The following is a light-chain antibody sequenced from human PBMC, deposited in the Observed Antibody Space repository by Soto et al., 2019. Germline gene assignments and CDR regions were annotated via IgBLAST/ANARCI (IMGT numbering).Light chain of an antibody. V-gene: IGKV3-20*01. CDR3: QQYGSSPGYT. J-gene: IGKJ2*01. CDR2: GAS. Sequence: EIVLTQSPDTLSLSPGERATLSCRASQSVSSSYLAWYQQKLGQAPRLLIYGASSRATGIPDRFSGSGSGTDFTLTISRLEPEDFAVYYCQQYGSSPGYTFGQGTKLEIK. CDR1: QSVSSSY.